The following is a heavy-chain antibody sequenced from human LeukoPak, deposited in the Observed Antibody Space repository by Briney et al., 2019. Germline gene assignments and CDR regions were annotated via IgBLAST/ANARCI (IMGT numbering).Heavy chain of an antibody. CDR2: IYYSGST. Sequence: SETLSLTCTVSGGSISSSSYYWGWIRQPPGKGLEWIGSIYYSGSTYYNPSLKSRVTISVDTSKNQFSLKLSSVTAADTAMYYCVRDTGIAAAGQFDYWGQGTLVTVSS. V-gene: IGHV4-39*07. CDR3: VRDTGIAAAGQFDY. D-gene: IGHD6-13*01. J-gene: IGHJ4*02. CDR1: GGSISSSSYY.